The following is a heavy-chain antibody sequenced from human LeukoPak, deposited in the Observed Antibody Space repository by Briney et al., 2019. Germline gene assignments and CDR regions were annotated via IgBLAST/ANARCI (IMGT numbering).Heavy chain of an antibody. CDR1: GFTFSNYW. CDR3: AKDRRSAEPALSYFDY. V-gene: IGHV3-74*01. CDR2: VHSDGSYT. J-gene: IGHJ4*02. Sequence: GGSLRLSCAASGFTFSNYWMHWVRQAPGKGLMWVSRVHSDGSYTNYADSVKGRFTISRDNAKSTLYLQMNSLRAEDTAVYYCAKDRRSAEPALSYFDYWGQGTLVTVSS. D-gene: IGHD6-13*01.